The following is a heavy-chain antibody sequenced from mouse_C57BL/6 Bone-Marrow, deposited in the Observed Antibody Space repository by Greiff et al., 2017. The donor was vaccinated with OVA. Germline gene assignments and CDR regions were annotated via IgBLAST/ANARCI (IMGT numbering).Heavy chain of an antibody. Sequence: QVQLQQSGAELMKPGASVKLSCKATGYTFTGYWIEWVKQRPGHGLEWIGEILPGSGSTNHNEKFKGKATFTADTSSNTAYMQLSSLTTEDSAIYYCARVSSYEYWYFDVGGTGTTVTVSS. V-gene: IGHV1-9*01. CDR1: GYTFTGYW. CDR2: ILPGSGST. D-gene: IGHD1-1*01. CDR3: ARVSSYEYWYFDV. J-gene: IGHJ1*03.